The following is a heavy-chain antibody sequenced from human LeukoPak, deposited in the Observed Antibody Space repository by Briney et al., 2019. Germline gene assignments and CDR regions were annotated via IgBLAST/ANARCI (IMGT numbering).Heavy chain of an antibody. D-gene: IGHD2-15*01. J-gene: IGHJ4*02. Sequence: GGSLRLSCAASGFTFSSYTMNWVRQAPGKGLEWVSSISGSSYYIYYADSVKGRFTISRDNAKNSLYLQMNSLRAEDTALYYCAKDPVVAAAYYFDYWGQGTLVTVSS. CDR3: AKDPVVAAAYYFDY. CDR2: ISGSSYYI. V-gene: IGHV3-21*01. CDR1: GFTFSSYT.